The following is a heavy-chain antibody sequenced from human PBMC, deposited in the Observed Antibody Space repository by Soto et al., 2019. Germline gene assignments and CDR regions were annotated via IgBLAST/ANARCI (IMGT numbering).Heavy chain of an antibody. J-gene: IGHJ4*02. CDR2: ISGSGGST. CDR1: GFTFSSYA. CDR3: ARLPLGGVVPAAYYFDY. V-gene: IGHV3-23*01. Sequence: GGSLSLSCAASGFTFSSYAMSWVRQAPGKGLEWVSAISGSGGSTYYADSVKGRFTISRNNSKNTLYLQMNSLRAEDTAVYYCARLPLGGVVPAAYYFDYWGQGTLVTVSS. D-gene: IGHD2-2*01.